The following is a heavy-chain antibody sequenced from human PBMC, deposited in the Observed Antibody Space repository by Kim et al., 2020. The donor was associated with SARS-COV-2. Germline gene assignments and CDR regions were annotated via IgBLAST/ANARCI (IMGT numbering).Heavy chain of an antibody. Sequence: GGSLRLSCAASGFSFSSYDMSWVRQAPGKGLECVSSISGSGGRTYYADSVKGRFSISRDNSKNTLYVQMNSLRAEDTAVYYCAKDLLRDSSGSGVGWGQGTLVTVSS. CDR1: GFSFSSYD. V-gene: IGHV3-23*01. J-gene: IGHJ4*02. CDR3: AKDLLRDSSGSGVG. CDR2: ISGSGGRT. D-gene: IGHD3-22*01.